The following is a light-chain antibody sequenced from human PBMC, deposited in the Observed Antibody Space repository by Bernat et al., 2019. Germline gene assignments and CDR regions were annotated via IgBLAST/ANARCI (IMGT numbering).Light chain of an antibody. V-gene: IGLV2-14*03. CDR2: DVR. Sequence: QSALTQPASVSGSPGQSITISCTGTSSDVGGYNYVSWYQQHPGRAPKLMIYDVRDRPSGISNRFSGSKSGNTASLTISGLLYEDEADYYCSSYTSSSTLVFGGGTRLTVL. CDR3: SSYTSSSTLV. CDR1: SSDVGGYNY. J-gene: IGLJ3*02.